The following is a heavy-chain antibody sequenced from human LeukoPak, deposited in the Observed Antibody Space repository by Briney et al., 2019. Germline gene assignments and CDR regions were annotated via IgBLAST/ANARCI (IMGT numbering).Heavy chain of an antibody. CDR3: TLHWGFFCCSSFNRFYY. J-gene: IGHJ4*02. CDR2: IKSKTDGGTT. Sequence: GGSLRLSCAASGFTFSNAWMSWVRQAPAMGLEWVGRIKSKTDGGTTDYAAPVKGRFTRSRDESKNKVYLQMNSLKTQATALYYCTLHWGFFCCSSFNRFYYLGQGTLVTVSS. CDR1: GFTFSNAW. V-gene: IGHV3-15*01. D-gene: IGHD7-27*01.